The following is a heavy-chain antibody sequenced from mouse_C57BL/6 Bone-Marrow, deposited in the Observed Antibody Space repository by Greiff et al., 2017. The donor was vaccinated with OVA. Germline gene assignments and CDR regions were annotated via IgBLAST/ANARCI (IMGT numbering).Heavy chain of an antibody. Sequence: VHVKQSGPELVKPGASVKISCKASGYSFTDYNMNWVKQSNGKSLEWIGVINPNYGTTSYNQKFKGKATLTVDQSSSTAYMQLNSLTSEDSAVYYCARRDDYDAWFAYWGQGTLVTVSA. V-gene: IGHV1-39*01. CDR2: INPNYGTT. J-gene: IGHJ3*01. CDR1: GYSFTDYN. CDR3: ARRDDYDAWFAY. D-gene: IGHD2-4*01.